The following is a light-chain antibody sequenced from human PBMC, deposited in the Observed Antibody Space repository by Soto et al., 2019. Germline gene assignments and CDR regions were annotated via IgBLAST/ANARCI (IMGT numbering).Light chain of an antibody. CDR3: HQRTNWPLT. CDR2: DAS. J-gene: IGKJ3*01. V-gene: IGKV3-11*01. Sequence: EIVLTQSPATLSLSPGERATLSCRASQSVSSYLAWYQQKPGQAPRILVYDASNRATGIPARFSGSGSGTDFTLTISSLEPEDFAVYYCHQRTNWPLTFGPGTKVDIK. CDR1: QSVSSY.